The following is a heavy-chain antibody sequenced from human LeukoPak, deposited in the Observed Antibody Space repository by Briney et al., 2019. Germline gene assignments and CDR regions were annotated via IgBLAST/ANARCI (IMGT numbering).Heavy chain of an antibody. J-gene: IGHJ4*02. CDR2: IKNDRSQK. CDR3: VWGHYGDY. V-gene: IGHV3-7*04. Sequence: GGSLRLSCAAAGFTFTYFWMTWGRQAPGKGLEWVANIKNDRSQKYYADSVEGRFTISRDNAKHLLYLQMHGLRADDTAVYYCVWGHYGDYTGQGTLVTVSS. CDR1: GFTFTYFW.